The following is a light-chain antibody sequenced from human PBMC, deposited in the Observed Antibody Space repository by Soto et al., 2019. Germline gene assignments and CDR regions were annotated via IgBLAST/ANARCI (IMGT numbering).Light chain of an antibody. V-gene: IGKV4-1*01. Sequence: DIVMTQSPDSLAVSLGERATINCKSSQSVLYSSNNKNYLAWYQQKPGQPPKLLIYWASTRESGVPDRFSGSRSGTAFTLTISSLQAEDVAVYYCQQYYSTPLTFGGGTKVEIK. CDR1: QSVLYSSNNKNY. J-gene: IGKJ4*01. CDR3: QQYYSTPLT. CDR2: WAS.